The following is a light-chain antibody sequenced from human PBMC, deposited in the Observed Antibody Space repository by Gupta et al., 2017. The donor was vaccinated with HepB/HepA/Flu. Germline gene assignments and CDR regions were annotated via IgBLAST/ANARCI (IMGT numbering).Light chain of an antibody. J-gene: IGLJ3*02. CDR3: ASGSDGRIGV. CDR2: FNN. V-gene: IGLV1-44*01. CDR1: RSSIGSNT. Sequence: QSVLPQPPSVSGPPGQRVSISCSGSRSSIGSNTVNWYQQLPGSPPKLLIKFNNQRPPGVPDRFSASKAGTAASLVISGPQEEEEADYYGASGSDGRIGVFGSGTRLTVL.